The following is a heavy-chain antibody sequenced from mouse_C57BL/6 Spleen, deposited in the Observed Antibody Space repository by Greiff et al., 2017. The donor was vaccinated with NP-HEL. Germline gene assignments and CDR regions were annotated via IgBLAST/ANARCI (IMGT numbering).Heavy chain of an antibody. Sequence: QVQLQQSGAELVMPGASVKLSCKASGYTFTSYWMHWVKQRPGQGLEWIGEIDPSDSYTNYNQKFKGKSTLTVDKSSSTAYMQLSGLTSEDSAVYYGARSYGSRGGFAYWGQGTLVTVSA. CDR1: GYTFTSYW. CDR2: IDPSDSYT. J-gene: IGHJ3*01. D-gene: IGHD1-1*01. V-gene: IGHV1-69*01. CDR3: ARSYGSRGGFAY.